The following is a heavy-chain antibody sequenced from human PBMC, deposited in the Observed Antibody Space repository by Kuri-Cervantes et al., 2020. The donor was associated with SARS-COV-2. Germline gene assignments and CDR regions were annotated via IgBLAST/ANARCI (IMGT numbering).Heavy chain of an antibody. CDR1: GYTFTGYY. CDR3: ARGGLNYYDSSGQYAFDI. V-gene: IGHV1-2*02. J-gene: IGHJ3*02. Sequence: ASVKVSCKASGYTFTGYYMHWVRQAPGQGLEWMGWINPNSGGTNYAQKFQGRVTMTRDTSISTAYMELSRLRSDDTAVYYCARGGLNYYDSSGQYAFDIWGQGTMVTVSS. CDR2: INPNSGGT. D-gene: IGHD3-22*01.